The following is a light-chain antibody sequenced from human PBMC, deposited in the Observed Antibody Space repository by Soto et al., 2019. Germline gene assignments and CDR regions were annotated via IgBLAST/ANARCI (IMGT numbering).Light chain of an antibody. CDR1: SSDVGAYNY. V-gene: IGLV2-14*01. CDR3: SSYTSATTYV. CDR2: DVS. Sequence: QSVLTQPASVSGSPGQSITISCTGTSSDVGAYNYDSWYQQYPGEAPKVIIYDVSHRPAGVSNRFSGSKSGNMASLTISGLQTQDEADYYCSSYTSATTYVFGTGTKVTVL. J-gene: IGLJ1*01.